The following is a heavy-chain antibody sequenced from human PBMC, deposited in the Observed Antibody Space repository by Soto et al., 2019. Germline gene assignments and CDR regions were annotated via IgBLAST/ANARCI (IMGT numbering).Heavy chain of an antibody. Sequence: GGSLRLSCAASGFIVSSNYMTWVRQAPGKGLEWVARSRNRINSHTTEYAASVKGRFTISRDESKSSLYLQMNSLKIEDTAVYYCTRGLLGGAPSYTFHGMDVWGQGTTVTVSS. CDR3: TRGLLGGAPSYTFHGMDV. V-gene: IGHV3-72*01. CDR2: SRNRINSHTT. D-gene: IGHD1-26*01. CDR1: GFIVSSNY. J-gene: IGHJ6*02.